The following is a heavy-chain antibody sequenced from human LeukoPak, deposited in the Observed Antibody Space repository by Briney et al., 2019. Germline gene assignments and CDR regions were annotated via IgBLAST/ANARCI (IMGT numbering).Heavy chain of an antibody. V-gene: IGHV3-53*01. J-gene: IGHJ4*02. CDR2: IYSADYGGST. D-gene: IGHD6-6*01. CDR1: GFTASSSY. Sequence: GGSLRLSCAASGFTASSSYMSWVRQAPGKGLEWVSVIYSADYGGSTFYADSVRGRFTISRDNAKNSLYLQMNSLRAEDTAVYYCARDARGAYSSSSANDYWGQGTLVTVSS. CDR3: ARDARGAYSSSSANDY.